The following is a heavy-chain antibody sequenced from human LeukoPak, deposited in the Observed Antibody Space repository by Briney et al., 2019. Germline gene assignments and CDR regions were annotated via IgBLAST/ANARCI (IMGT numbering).Heavy chain of an antibody. V-gene: IGHV4-59*01. Sequence: PSETLSLTCTVSGGSISSYYWSWIRQPPGKGLEWLGFIYYSGSTNYNPSLKSRVTISVDTSKNQFSLKLSSVTAADTAVYYCARVSLGGGYYYYYMDVWGKGTTVTVSS. D-gene: IGHD3-16*01. CDR2: IYYSGST. CDR1: GGSISSYY. CDR3: ARVSLGGGYYYYYMDV. J-gene: IGHJ6*03.